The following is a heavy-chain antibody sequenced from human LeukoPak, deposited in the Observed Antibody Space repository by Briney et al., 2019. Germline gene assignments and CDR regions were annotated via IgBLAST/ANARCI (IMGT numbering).Heavy chain of an antibody. CDR3: ARDPPVVVPAANYGMDV. Sequence: GASVKVSCKASGYTFTSYGISWVRQAPGQGLEWMGWISAYNGNTNYAQELQGRVTMTTDTSTSTAYMELRSLRSDDTAVYYCARDPPVVVPAANYGMDVWGQGTTVTVSS. J-gene: IGHJ6*02. D-gene: IGHD2-2*01. V-gene: IGHV1-18*01. CDR1: GYTFTSYG. CDR2: ISAYNGNT.